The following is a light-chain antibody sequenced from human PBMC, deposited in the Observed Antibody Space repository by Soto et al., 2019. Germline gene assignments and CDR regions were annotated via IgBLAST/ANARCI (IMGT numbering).Light chain of an antibody. V-gene: IGKV3-11*01. CDR1: RSVGDY. J-gene: IGKJ2*01. CDR2: DTS. CDR3: LRYGDSPPAYT. Sequence: EIVLAQSPATLSLSPGDRATLSCRASRSVGDYLAWYQQKPGQPPRLLIYDTSNRATGIPARFSGSGSGTDFTLTISSLEPEDFAVYYCLRYGDSPPAYTFGQGTKLEIK.